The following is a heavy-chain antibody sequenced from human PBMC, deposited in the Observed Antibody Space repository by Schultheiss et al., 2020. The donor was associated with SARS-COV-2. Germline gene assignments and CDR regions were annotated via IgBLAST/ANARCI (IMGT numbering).Heavy chain of an antibody. V-gene: IGHV3-21*01. Sequence: GGSLRLSCAASGFTFSSYWMSWVRQAPGKGLEWVSSISSSSSYIYYADSVKGRFTISRDNAKNSLYLQMNSLRAEDTAVYYCARDGVGATTPFSYYGMDVWGQGTTVTVSS. CDR1: GFTFSSYW. D-gene: IGHD1-26*01. J-gene: IGHJ6*02. CDR3: ARDGVGATTPFSYYGMDV. CDR2: ISSSSSYI.